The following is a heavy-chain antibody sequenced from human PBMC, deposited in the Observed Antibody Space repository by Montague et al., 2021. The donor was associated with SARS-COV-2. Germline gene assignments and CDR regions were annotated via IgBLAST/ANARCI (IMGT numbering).Heavy chain of an antibody. D-gene: IGHD3-3*01. CDR1: GGSISSGGYY. J-gene: IGHJ3*02. V-gene: IGHV4-31*11. CDR3: ARGRVLTIFGVVGAFDI. CDR2: IYYSGST. Sequence: TLSLTCAVSGGSISSGGYYWSWIRPHPGKGLEWIGYIYYSGSTYYNPSLKSRVTISVDTSKNQFSLKLSSVTAADTAVYYCARGRVLTIFGVVGAFDIWGQGTMVTVSS.